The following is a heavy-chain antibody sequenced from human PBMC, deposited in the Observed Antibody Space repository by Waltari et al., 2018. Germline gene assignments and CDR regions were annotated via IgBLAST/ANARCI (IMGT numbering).Heavy chain of an antibody. J-gene: IGHJ4*02. D-gene: IGHD3-10*01. CDR2: IDPEDGET. Sequence: EVELVQSGAEVKKPGATVKIACKASGHTFMDYFMNWVQQAPGKGRGWMGRIDPEDGETVYSEKFQGRVTITADTSTDTAYMELSSLTSGDTAVYYCAPLPGGSGQTFDYWGQGTLVTVSS. CDR3: APLPGGSGQTFDY. V-gene: IGHV1-69-2*01. CDR1: GHTFMDYF.